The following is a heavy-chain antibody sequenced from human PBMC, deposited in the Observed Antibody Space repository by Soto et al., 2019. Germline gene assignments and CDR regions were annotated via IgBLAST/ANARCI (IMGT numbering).Heavy chain of an antibody. J-gene: IGHJ6*03. CDR3: AREIVLMVYATPYYYYYMDV. Sequence: PAETLSLTCTVSGGSISSGGYYWSWIRQHPGKGLEWIGYIYYSGSTYYNPSLKSRVTISVDTSKNQFSLKLSSVTAADTAVYYCAREIVLMVYATPYYYYYMDVWGKGTTVTVSS. CDR2: IYYSGST. D-gene: IGHD2-8*01. CDR1: GGSISSGGYY. V-gene: IGHV4-31*03.